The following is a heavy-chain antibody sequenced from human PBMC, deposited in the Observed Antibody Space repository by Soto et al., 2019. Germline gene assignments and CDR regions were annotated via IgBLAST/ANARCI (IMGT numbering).Heavy chain of an antibody. CDR1: GYTFTGYY. CDR3: ARDPPRKVSSWYASPHYGMDV. Sequence: ASVKVSCKASGYTFTGYYMHWVRQAPGQGLEWMGWINPNSGGTNYAQKFQGWVTMTRDTSISTAYMELSRLRSDDTAVYYCARDPPRKVSSWYASPHYGMDVWGQGTTVTVSS. D-gene: IGHD6-13*01. J-gene: IGHJ6*02. CDR2: INPNSGGT. V-gene: IGHV1-2*04.